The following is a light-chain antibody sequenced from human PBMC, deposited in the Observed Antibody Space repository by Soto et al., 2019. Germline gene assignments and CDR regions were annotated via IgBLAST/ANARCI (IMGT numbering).Light chain of an antibody. CDR3: RSHTSGSTRV. V-gene: IGLV2-14*01. J-gene: IGLJ1*01. Sequence: QSALTQPASVSGSPGQSIAISCTGTFSDVGGYDYVSWYQQHPDKAPKLMIYEVTKRPSGVSTRFSGAMSGNTASLTLSGLQPEDGADYDCRSHTSGSTRVFGSGTKVTV. CDR2: EVT. CDR1: FSDVGGYDY.